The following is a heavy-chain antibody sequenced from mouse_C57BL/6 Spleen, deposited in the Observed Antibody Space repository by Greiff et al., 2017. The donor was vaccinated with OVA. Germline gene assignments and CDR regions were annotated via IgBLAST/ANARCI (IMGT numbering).Heavy chain of an antibody. Sequence: EVQVVESGPGLVKPSQSLSLTCSVTGYSITSGYYWNWIRQFPGNKLEWMGYISYDGSNNYNPSLKNRISITRDTSKNQFFLKLNSVTTEDTATYYCARVEGTTVVARDAYWGQGTLVTVSA. CDR1: GYSITSGYY. CDR3: ARVEGTTVVARDAY. CDR2: ISYDGSN. D-gene: IGHD1-1*01. V-gene: IGHV3-6*01. J-gene: IGHJ3*01.